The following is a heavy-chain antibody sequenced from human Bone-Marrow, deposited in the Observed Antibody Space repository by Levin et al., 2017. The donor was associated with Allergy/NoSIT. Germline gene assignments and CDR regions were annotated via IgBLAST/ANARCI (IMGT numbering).Heavy chain of an antibody. V-gene: IGHV4-39*01. CDR2: IYYSGNT. Sequence: SQTLSLTCTVSGGSISSTTYYWGWIRQPPGKGLEWIGSIYYSGNTYSNRSLKSRVTISLDTSKSQFSLRLTSVTAAETAVYYCASVRGSFRIIEYWGQGTLVTVSS. CDR3: ASVRGSFRIIEY. CDR1: GGSISSTTYY. J-gene: IGHJ4*02. D-gene: IGHD3-10*01.